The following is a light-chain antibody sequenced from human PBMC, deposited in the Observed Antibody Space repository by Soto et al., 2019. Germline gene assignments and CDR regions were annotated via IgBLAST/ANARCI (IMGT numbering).Light chain of an antibody. CDR2: GAS. Sequence: EIVLTQSPGTLSLSPGERATLSCRTSQSVSSTYLAWYQQKPGQAPRLLIYGASSRATGIPDRFSGSGSGTDFTLTISRLEPEDFAVYYCQRYAISPFPFGQGTKLEIK. V-gene: IGKV3-20*01. CDR3: QRYAISPFP. J-gene: IGKJ2*01. CDR1: QSVSSTY.